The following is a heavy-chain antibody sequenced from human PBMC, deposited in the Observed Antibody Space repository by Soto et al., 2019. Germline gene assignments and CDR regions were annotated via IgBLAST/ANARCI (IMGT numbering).Heavy chain of an antibody. CDR2: ISGSGGST. J-gene: IGHJ6*03. CDR1: GFTFSSYA. CDR3: ATSAPIVVVPAENYYYYMDV. V-gene: IGHV3-23*01. Sequence: GGSLRLSCAASGFTFSSYAMSWVRQAPGKGLEWVSAISGSGGSTYYADSVKGRFTISRDNSKNTLYLQMNSLRAEDTAVYYCATSAPIVVVPAENYYYYMDVWGKGTTVTVS. D-gene: IGHD2-2*01.